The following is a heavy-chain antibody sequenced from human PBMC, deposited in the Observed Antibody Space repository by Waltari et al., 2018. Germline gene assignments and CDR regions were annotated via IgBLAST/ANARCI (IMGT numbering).Heavy chain of an antibody. CDR1: GFTFNTFW. CDR2: IKQDGSDT. D-gene: IGHD2-21*01. V-gene: IGHV3-7*05. CDR3: AKDFLVMGAGAFDI. J-gene: IGHJ3*02. Sequence: EVQLVESGGGLVQPGGSLRLSCVASGFTFNTFWMSWVRQAPGKGLEWVTDIKQDGSDTYYADSVKGRFTISRDNSKNTLYLQMNSLRAEDTAVYYCAKDFLVMGAGAFDIWGQGTMVTVSS.